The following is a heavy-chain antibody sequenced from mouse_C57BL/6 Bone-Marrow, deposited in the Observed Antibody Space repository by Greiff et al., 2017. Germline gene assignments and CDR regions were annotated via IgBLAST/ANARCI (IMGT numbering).Heavy chain of an antibody. CDR1: GYTFTSYW. CDR2: IDPSDSYT. D-gene: IGHD2-1*01. Sequence: QVQLQQPGAELVMPGASVKLSCKASGYTFTSYWMHWVKQRPGQGLEWIGEIDPSDSYTNYNQKFKGQSTLTVDKSSSTAYMQLSSLTSEDSAVYYCARHQRWYDVWGTGTTVTVSS. V-gene: IGHV1-69*01. CDR3: ARHQRWYDV. J-gene: IGHJ1*03.